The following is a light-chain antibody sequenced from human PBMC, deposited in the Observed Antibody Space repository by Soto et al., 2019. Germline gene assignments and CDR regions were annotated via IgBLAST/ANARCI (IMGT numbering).Light chain of an antibody. Sequence: EIVLTQSPGTLSLSPGERATLSCRASQSVRSSYLAWYQQKPGQAPRLLIYGASSRATGIPDRFSGSGSGTDFTLTISRLEPEDFAVYYCKQYGSSPMYTFGQGTKLEIK. V-gene: IGKV3-20*01. CDR1: QSVRSSY. J-gene: IGKJ2*01. CDR3: KQYGSSPMYT. CDR2: GAS.